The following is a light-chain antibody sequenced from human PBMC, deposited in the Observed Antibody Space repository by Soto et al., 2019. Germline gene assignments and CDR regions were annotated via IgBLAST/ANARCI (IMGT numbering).Light chain of an antibody. CDR3: QQSDSTPRT. Sequence: DIQMTQSPSSLSASVGDRVTITCRASQSIGIYLNWYQQKPGKAPILLISATSLQSAVPSRFSGSGSGTDFTLTISSLQPEDFATYYCQQSDSTPRTFGQGTKVEIK. CDR1: QSIGIY. J-gene: IGKJ1*01. V-gene: IGKV1-39*01. CDR2: AT.